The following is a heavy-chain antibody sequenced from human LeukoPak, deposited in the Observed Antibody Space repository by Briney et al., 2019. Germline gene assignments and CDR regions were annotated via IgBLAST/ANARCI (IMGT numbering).Heavy chain of an antibody. CDR2: IKQDGSEK. CDR3: ASEGPTTVAADWFDP. D-gene: IGHD4-23*01. J-gene: IGHJ5*02. V-gene: IGHV3-7*01. CDR1: GFTFSSYW. Sequence: GGSLRLSCAASGFTFSSYWMSWVRQAPGKGLERVANIKQDGSEKYYVDSVKGRFTISRDNAKNSLYLQMNSLRAEDAAVYYCASEGPTTVAADWFDPWGQGTLVTVSS.